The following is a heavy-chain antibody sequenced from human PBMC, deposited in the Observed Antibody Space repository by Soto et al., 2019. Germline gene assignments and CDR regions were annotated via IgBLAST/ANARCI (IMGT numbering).Heavy chain of an antibody. D-gene: IGHD6-13*01. Sequence: SETLSLTCTVSGGSISSYYWSWIRQPPGKGLEWIGYIYYSGRTNYNPSLKSRVTISVDTSKNQLSLKLSSVTAADTAVYSWAGGRAGIAAAGFEPWGQGTLVTVSS. J-gene: IGHJ5*02. V-gene: IGHV4-59*01. CDR1: GGSISSYY. CDR2: IYYSGRT. CDR3: AGGRAGIAAAGFEP.